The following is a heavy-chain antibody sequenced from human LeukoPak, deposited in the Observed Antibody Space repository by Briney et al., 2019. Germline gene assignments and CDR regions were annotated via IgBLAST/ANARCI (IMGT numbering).Heavy chain of an antibody. CDR2: IGTSGRYI. J-gene: IGHJ1*01. CDR1: GFTFSSYP. V-gene: IGHV3-21*01. Sequence: GGSLRLSCAASGFTFSSYPLNWVRQAPGKGLEWVSSIGTSGRYIYYADSVKGRFTISRDNAKNSLYLQMNSLRAEDTAVYYCARGRNYYDSSGYGEYFQHWGQGTLVTVSS. D-gene: IGHD3-22*01. CDR3: ARGRNYYDSSGYGEYFQH.